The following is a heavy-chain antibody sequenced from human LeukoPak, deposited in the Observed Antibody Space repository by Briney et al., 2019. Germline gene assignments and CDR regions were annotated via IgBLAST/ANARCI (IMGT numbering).Heavy chain of an antibody. CDR1: GFTFSSYW. J-gene: IGHJ3*02. CDR3: AKLVDPILKMGAFDI. Sequence: GGSLRLSCAASGFTFSSYWMSWVRQAPGKGLEWVANIKQDGSEKYYVDSVKGRFTISRDNAKNSLYLQMNSLRAEDTALYYCAKLVDPILKMGAFDIWGQGTMVTVSS. D-gene: IGHD3-9*01. V-gene: IGHV3-7*03. CDR2: IKQDGSEK.